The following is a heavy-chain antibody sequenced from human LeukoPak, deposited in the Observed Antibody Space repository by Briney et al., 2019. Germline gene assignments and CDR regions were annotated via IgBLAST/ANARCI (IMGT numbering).Heavy chain of an antibody. D-gene: IGHD3-22*01. Sequence: SSETLSLTCTVSGGSISSGGYYWSWIRQHPGKGLEWIGYIYYSGSTYYNPSLKSRVTISVDTSKNPFSLKLSSVTAADTAVYYCAQSTRRNYYDSSGPQLAYWGQGTLVTVSS. CDR1: GGSISSGGYY. J-gene: IGHJ4*02. V-gene: IGHV4-31*03. CDR2: IYYSGST. CDR3: AQSTRRNYYDSSGPQLAY.